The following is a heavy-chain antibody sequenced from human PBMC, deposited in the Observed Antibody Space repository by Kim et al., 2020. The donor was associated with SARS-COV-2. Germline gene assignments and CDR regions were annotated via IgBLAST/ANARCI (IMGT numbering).Heavy chain of an antibody. Sequence: SETLSLTCTVSGDSISSSNYYWGWIRQPPGKGLEWIGSIYYSGATYYNPSLKSRVTISVDTSKNQFSLKLSSVTAADTAVYYCARQRRNYYDSSGYLIIFDYWGQGTLVTVSS. J-gene: IGHJ4*02. CDR3: ARQRRNYYDSSGYLIIFDY. D-gene: IGHD3-22*01. V-gene: IGHV4-39*01. CDR2: IYYSGAT. CDR1: GDSISSSNYY.